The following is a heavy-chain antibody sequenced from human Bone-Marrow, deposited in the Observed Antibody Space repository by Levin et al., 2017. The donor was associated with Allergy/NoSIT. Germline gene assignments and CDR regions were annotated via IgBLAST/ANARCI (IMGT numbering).Heavy chain of an antibody. D-gene: IGHD4-17*01. J-gene: IGHJ4*02. V-gene: IGHV3-64*03. CDR2: ISSNGGVT. CDR3: VKDYGDYWLDY. CDR1: GFSFSGYA. Sequence: GGSLRLSCSVSGFSFSGYAMHWVRQAPGKGLEYVSFISSNGGVTYYADSVKDRFIISRDNSKNTLYLQMSGLRHEDTAVYYCVKDYGDYWLDYWGQGTLVTVSS.